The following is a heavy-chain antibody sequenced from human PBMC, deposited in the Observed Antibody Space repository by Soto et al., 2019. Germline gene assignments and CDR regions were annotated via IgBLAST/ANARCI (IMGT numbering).Heavy chain of an antibody. CDR3: ARLPSGHWVDY. J-gene: IGHJ4*02. D-gene: IGHD3-10*01. CDR2: LYYNGGT. V-gene: IGHV4-39*01. Sequence: SETLSLTCTVSGSYISSSVYSWGWIRQAPWRGLEWIGSLYYNGGTYYNPSLKSLVTISADTSANQVSLMLNSVTAADTAIYYCARLPSGHWVDYGGQGTLVTVSS. CDR1: GSYISSSVYS.